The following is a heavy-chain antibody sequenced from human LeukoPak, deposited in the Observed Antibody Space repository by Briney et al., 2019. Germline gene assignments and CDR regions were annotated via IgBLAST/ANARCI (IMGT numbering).Heavy chain of an antibody. CDR3: AREVGATHDY. Sequence: PSETLSLTCTVSGGSISSYYWSWIRQPPGKGLEWIGYIYYSGGTNYNPPLKSRVTISVDTSKNQFSLKLSSVTAADTAVYYCAREVGATHDYWGQGTLVTVSS. CDR1: GGSISSYY. D-gene: IGHD1-26*01. V-gene: IGHV4-59*01. CDR2: IYYSGGT. J-gene: IGHJ4*02.